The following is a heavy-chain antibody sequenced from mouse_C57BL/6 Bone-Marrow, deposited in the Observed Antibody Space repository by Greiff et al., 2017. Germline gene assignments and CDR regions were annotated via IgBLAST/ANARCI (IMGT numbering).Heavy chain of an antibody. CDR1: GFNIKDDY. J-gene: IGHJ2*01. CDR3: TTGVWDG. V-gene: IGHV14-4*01. Sequence: DVKLQESGAELVRPGASVTLSCTASGFNIKDDYMHWVKQRPEQGLEWIGWIDPENGDTEYASKFQGKATITADTSSNTAYLQLSSLTTEDTAVYYCTTGVWDGGGQGTTLTVSS. D-gene: IGHD4-1*01. CDR2: IDPENGDT.